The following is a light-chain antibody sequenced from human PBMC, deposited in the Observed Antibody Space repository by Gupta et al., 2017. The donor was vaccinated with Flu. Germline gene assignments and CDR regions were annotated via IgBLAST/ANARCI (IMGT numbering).Light chain of an antibody. J-gene: IGLJ3*02. CDR3: GTWDASLEAWV. CDR1: TPRIGKRY. CDR2: END. Sequence: TPRIGKRYVYSFLQYPGTDPKLVVYENDHRPSGVSDRFSGAKCCTSAALAISGVRSEDEADYYCGTWDASLEAWVFGGGTKLTVL. V-gene: IGLV1-47*01.